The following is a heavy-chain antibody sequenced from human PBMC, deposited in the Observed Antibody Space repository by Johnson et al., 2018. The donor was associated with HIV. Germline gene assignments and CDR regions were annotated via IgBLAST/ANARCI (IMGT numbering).Heavy chain of an antibody. CDR3: AKDPTDYTPDAFDI. D-gene: IGHD4-11*01. V-gene: IGHV3-23*03. CDR2: TNWTGTMT. J-gene: IGHJ3*02. Sequence: VRRVSGEGLACCLVTNWTGTMTTSMVSLTVLFTISRDNSKNTLYLQMNSLRAEDTAVYYCAKDPTDYTPDAFDIWGQGTMVTVSS.